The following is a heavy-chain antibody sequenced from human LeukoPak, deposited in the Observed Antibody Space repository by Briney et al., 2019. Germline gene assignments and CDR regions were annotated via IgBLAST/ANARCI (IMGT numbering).Heavy chain of an antibody. D-gene: IGHD6-13*01. CDR1: GYSFTNYW. CDR2: IYPGDSET. CDR3: ARHGAAAATAIDY. Sequence: GESLKISCKGSGYSFTNYWIGWVRQMPGKGLEWMGIIYPGDSETIYSPSFQGQVSISADKSITTACLQWTSLKASDTAIYYCARHGAAAATAIDYWGQGTLVTVSS. J-gene: IGHJ4*02. V-gene: IGHV5-51*01.